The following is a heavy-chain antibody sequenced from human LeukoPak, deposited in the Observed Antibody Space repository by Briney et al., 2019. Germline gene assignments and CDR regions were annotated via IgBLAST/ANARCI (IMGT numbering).Heavy chain of an antibody. CDR1: GYTFTSYG. Sequence: ASVKVSCKASGYTFTSYGISWVRQAPGQGLEWMGWISAYNGNTNYAQRLQGGVTMTPDTPTSTAYLELTSLRSADTAVYYCAREKSAVDYWGQGTLVTVSS. CDR2: ISAYNGNT. CDR3: AREKSAVDY. J-gene: IGHJ4*02. V-gene: IGHV1-18*04.